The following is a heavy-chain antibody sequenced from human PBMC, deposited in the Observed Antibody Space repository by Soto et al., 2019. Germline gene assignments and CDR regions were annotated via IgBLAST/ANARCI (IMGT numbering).Heavy chain of an antibody. CDR1: GYTFTGYY. CDR2: INPNSGGT. D-gene: IGHD5-12*01. Sequence: QVQLVQSGAEVKKPGASLKVSCKASGYTFTGYYMHWVRQAPGQWLEWMGWINPNSGGTNYAQKFQGRVTMTRDTSISTAYMERSRLRSDDTDVYHCARVAHSGYDAPVGYWGQGTLVTVSS. J-gene: IGHJ4*02. CDR3: ARVAHSGYDAPVGY. V-gene: IGHV1-2*02.